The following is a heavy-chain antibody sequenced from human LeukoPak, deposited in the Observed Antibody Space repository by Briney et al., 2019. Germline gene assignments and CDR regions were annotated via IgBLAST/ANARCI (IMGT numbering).Heavy chain of an antibody. Sequence: SETLSLTCTVSGGSISSYYWSWIRQPPGKGLEWIGYIYYSVSTDYNPSLKSRVTISVATSKNQFPLKPSSVTAADTAVYYCARSYSSGWPLFDYWGQGTLVTVAS. J-gene: IGHJ4*02. V-gene: IGHV4-59*12. CDR2: IYYSVST. D-gene: IGHD6-19*01. CDR1: GGSISSYY. CDR3: ARSYSSGWPLFDY.